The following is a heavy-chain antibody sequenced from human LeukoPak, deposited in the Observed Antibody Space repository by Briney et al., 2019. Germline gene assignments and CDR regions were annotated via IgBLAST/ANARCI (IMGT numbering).Heavy chain of an antibody. CDR2: MSDSGQT. CDR3: ARITGYFDSGGSYYWGFFDY. J-gene: IGHJ4*02. Sequence: SETLSLTCSVSGVSMTNDRWTWIRQAPGKGLEWIGYMSDSGQTNYNPSLRSRASVSVDTSKSQCSLRLTSVTSADTAVYYCARITGYFDSGGSYYWGFFDYWGQGSLVTVSS. CDR1: GVSMTNDR. D-gene: IGHD3-22*01. V-gene: IGHV4-59*01.